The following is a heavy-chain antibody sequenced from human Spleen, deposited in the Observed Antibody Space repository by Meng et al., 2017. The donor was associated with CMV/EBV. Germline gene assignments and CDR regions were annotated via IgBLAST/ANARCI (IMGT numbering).Heavy chain of an antibody. CDR1: GHRFSGYY. Sequence: ASVKVSCKASGHRFSGYYIHWVRQAPGQGLKWMGWINPYSGGTTYSQKFQGRVTMTKDTSISTAYMELSRLTSDDTAVYFCARVVDHWESTEYYFDYWGQGTLVTVSS. J-gene: IGHJ4*02. V-gene: IGHV1-2*02. CDR3: ARVVDHWESTEYYFDY. CDR2: INPYSGGT. D-gene: IGHD1-26*01.